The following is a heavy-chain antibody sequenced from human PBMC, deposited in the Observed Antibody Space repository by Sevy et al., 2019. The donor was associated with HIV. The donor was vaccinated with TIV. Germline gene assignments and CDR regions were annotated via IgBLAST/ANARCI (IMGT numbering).Heavy chain of an antibody. CDR1: GGTFSSYA. CDR2: IIPIFGTA. V-gene: IGHV1-69*06. J-gene: IGHJ3*02. CDR3: ARGSSMVRGECAFDI. D-gene: IGHD3-10*01. Sequence: ASVKVSCKASGGTFSSYAISWVRQAPGQGLEWMGGIIPIFGTANYAQKFQGRVTITADKSTSTAYMELSSLRSEDTAVYYCARGSSMVRGECAFDIWGQGTMVTVSS.